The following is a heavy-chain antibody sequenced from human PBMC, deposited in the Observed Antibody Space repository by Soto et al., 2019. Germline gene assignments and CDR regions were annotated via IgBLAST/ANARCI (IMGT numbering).Heavy chain of an antibody. D-gene: IGHD1-1*01. J-gene: IGHJ4*02. CDR2: TSSNEGTK. CDR3: AREVVTTQWYFDN. CDR1: GFTFSSHS. V-gene: IGHV3-30-3*01. Sequence: QVQLVDSGGGVAQPGGSLRLSYATSGFTFSSHSMHWFRQAPGKGLEWVAVTSSNEGTKFYADSVKGRFTISRDNSKNTLFLHMNSLRLEDTGINYCAREVVTTQWYFDNWGQGILVTVSS.